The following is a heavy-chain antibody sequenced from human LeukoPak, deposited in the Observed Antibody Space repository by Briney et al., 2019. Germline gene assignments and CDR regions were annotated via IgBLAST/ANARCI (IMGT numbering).Heavy chain of an antibody. CDR1: GGTFSSYA. CDR2: IIPILGIA. D-gene: IGHD3-22*01. V-gene: IGHV1-69*04. CDR3: ARVPYYYDSSGPLPEGELLGNWFDP. Sequence: SVKVSCKASGGTFSSYAISWVRQAPGQGLEWMGRIIPILGIANYAQKFQGRVTITADKPTSTAYMELSSLRSEDTAVYYCARVPYYYDSSGPLPEGELLGNWFDPWAREPWSPSPQ. J-gene: IGHJ5*02.